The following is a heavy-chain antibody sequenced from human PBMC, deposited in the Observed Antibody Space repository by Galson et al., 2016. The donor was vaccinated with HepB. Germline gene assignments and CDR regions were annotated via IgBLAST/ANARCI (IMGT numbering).Heavy chain of an antibody. V-gene: IGHV4-59*01. J-gene: IGHJ5*02. CDR2: IYYDGST. CDR1: GGSISSYY. CDR3: VKVGGAGYFDP. Sequence: ETLSLTCTVSGGSISSYYWTWTRQPPGKRLEWIGYIYYDGSTDYNPSLRSRVTMSVDTSKNQFSLKLSSVTAADTAVYYCVKVGGAGYFDPWGQGTLVTVSS. D-gene: IGHD1-26*01.